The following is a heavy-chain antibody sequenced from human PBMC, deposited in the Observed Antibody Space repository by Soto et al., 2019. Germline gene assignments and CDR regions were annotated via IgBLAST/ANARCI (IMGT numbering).Heavy chain of an antibody. CDR1: GFSLTTRGVA. Sequence: QITLKESGRALVRPTQTLTLTCSFSGFSLTTRGVAVGWIRQPPGKALEWLALIFWDDDKWYSPSLRSRLTITEDTSKNQVFLTMTNMDPVDTATYYCAHRSRGYAYYFDLWGQGTLVTVSS. CDR3: AHRSRGYAYYFDL. D-gene: IGHD5-12*01. J-gene: IGHJ4*02. CDR2: IFWDDDK. V-gene: IGHV2-5*02.